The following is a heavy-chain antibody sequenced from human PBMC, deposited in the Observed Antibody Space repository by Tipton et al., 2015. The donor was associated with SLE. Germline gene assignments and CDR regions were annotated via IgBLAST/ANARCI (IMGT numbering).Heavy chain of an antibody. Sequence: TLSLTCTVSGGSISSFYWSWIRQPPGKGLEWIGYIYYSGSTNYNPSLKSRVTISVDTSKNQFSLKLSSVTAADTAVYYCARDHLPGGYCYYMDVWGKGTTVTVSS. CDR3: ARDHLPGGYCYYMDV. J-gene: IGHJ6*03. CDR2: IYYSGST. V-gene: IGHV4-59*01. CDR1: GGSISSFY. D-gene: IGHD3-10*01.